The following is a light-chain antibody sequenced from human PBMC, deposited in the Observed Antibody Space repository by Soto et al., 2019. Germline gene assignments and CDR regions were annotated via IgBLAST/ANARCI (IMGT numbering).Light chain of an antibody. Sequence: QLVLTQPPSVSGAPGQRVTISCTGSGSNIGAGYDVHWYQQLPGTAPKLLIYGNSNRPSGVPDRFSGSKSGTSASLAITGLQAEDEADYYCQSYDSSLDVVFGGGTKLTVL. CDR2: GNS. V-gene: IGLV1-40*01. CDR1: GSNIGAGYD. CDR3: QSYDSSLDVV. J-gene: IGLJ2*01.